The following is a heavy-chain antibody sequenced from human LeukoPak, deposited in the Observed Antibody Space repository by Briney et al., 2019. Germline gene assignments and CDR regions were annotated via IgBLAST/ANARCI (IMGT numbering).Heavy chain of an antibody. V-gene: IGHV4-38-2*02. Sequence: SETLSLTCTVSGYSISSGYYWGWIRQPPGKVLEWIGSIYHSGSTYYNPSLKSRVTISVDTSKNQFSLKLSSVTAADTAVYYCARAPDYGSGSYYKGNWFDPWGQGTLVTVSS. CDR3: ARAPDYGSGSYYKGNWFDP. J-gene: IGHJ5*02. CDR1: GYSISSGYY. D-gene: IGHD3-10*01. CDR2: IYHSGST.